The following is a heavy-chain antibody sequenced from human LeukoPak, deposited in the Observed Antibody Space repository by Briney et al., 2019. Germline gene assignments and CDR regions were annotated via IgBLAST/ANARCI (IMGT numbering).Heavy chain of an antibody. V-gene: IGHV1-18*01. CDR1: GYTFTSYG. Sequence: ASVKVSCKASGYTFTSYGISWVRQAPGQGLEWMGWISAYNGNTNYAQKLQGRVTMTTDTSTSTAYMELRSPRSDDTAVYYCARDRTGTTRYYFDYWGQGTLVTVSS. CDR3: ARDRTGTTRYYFDY. J-gene: IGHJ4*02. D-gene: IGHD4-11*01. CDR2: ISAYNGNT.